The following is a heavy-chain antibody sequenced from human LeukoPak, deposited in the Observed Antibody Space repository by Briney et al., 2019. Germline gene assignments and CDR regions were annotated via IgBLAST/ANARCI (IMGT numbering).Heavy chain of an antibody. CDR2: IDPGDSDT. J-gene: IGHJ4*02. V-gene: IGHV5-51*01. Sequence: GESLKISCKGSVYSFTNFGIAWVRQMPGKGLECRGIIDPGDSDTRYSSSLRGQVTISADKSITAALLQWSRLEASASVMYYCGRSGYNGYELDYWGQGTMVTVSS. D-gene: IGHD5-12*01. CDR3: GRSGYNGYELDY. CDR1: VYSFTNFG.